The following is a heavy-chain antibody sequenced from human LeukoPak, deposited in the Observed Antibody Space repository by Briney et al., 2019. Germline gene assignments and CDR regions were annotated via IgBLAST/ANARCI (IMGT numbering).Heavy chain of an antibody. V-gene: IGHV3-23*01. CDR2: ISGSGGST. D-gene: IGHD1-26*01. CDR3: AKGQSGTYPRVHFDY. J-gene: IGHJ4*02. Sequence: PGGSLRLSCAASGVTFNCAMSWVRRAPGKGLEWVSSISGSGGSTYYADSVKGLFTVSRDNSKNTLYLQMNSLRAEDTAVYYCAKGQSGTYPRVHFDYWGQGTLVTVPS. CDR1: GVTFNCA.